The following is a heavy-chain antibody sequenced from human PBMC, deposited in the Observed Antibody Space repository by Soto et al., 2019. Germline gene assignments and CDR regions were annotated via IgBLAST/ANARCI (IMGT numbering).Heavy chain of an antibody. Sequence: QVQLVQSGTEVKKPGSSVKVSCKTSGGSLSTNPISWVRQAPGQGLEWMGGTGSGTGPGNHAQKFQGRLTVTADKSTGTVYMELNNLSSEDTAVYYCARRDSGGFFRFFDSWGQGTLVTVSS. J-gene: IGHJ4*02. CDR1: GGSLSTNP. CDR2: TGSGTGPG. D-gene: IGHD2-15*01. V-gene: IGHV1-69*06. CDR3: ARRDSGGFFRFFDS.